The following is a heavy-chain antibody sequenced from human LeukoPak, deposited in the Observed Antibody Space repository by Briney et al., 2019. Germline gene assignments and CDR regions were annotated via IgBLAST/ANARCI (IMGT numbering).Heavy chain of an antibody. V-gene: IGHV4-34*01. J-gene: IGHJ5*02. CDR3: ARGGGYNWFDP. CDR2: INHSGRN. CDR1: GGSFSGYY. Sequence: SETLSLTCAVYGGSFSGYYWSWIRQPPGKGLEWIGEINHSGRNNYNPSLKSRVTISVDTSKNQFSLKLSSVTAAGTAVYYCARGGGYNWFDPWGQGTLVTVSS.